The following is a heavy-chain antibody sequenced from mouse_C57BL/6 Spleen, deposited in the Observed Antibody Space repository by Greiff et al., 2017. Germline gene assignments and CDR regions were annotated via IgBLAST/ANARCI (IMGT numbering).Heavy chain of an antibody. CDR2: IDPENGDT. Sequence: EVHLVESGAELVRPGASVKLSCTASGFNIKDDYMHWVKQRPEQGLEWIGWIDPENGDTEYASKFQGKATITADTSSNTAYLQLSSLTSEDTAVYYCTTRRYPYYFDYWGQGTTLTVSS. V-gene: IGHV14-4*01. CDR1: GFNIKDDY. D-gene: IGHD2-14*01. J-gene: IGHJ2*01. CDR3: TTRRYPYYFDY.